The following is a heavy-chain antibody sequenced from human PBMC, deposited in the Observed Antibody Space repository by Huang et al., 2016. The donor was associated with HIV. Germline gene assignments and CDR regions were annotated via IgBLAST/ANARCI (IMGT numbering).Heavy chain of an antibody. D-gene: IGHD4-17*01. Sequence: QLQLQESGPGLVKPSETLSLTCTVSGGSISSSSYYWGWIRQSPGKGLEWIGSIYYIGNGYYNPSLKSRVTMSVDSSSNQFSLKMHSGTAADTAVYYCASRTTVTTTSNYHYFYMDVWGKGTTVIVSS. CDR3: ASRTTVTTTSNYHYFYMDV. J-gene: IGHJ6*03. CDR2: IYYIGNG. V-gene: IGHV4-39*01. CDR1: GGSISSSSYY.